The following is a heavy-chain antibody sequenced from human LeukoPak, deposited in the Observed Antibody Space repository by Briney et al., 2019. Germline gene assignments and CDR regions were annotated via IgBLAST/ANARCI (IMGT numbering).Heavy chain of an antibody. CDR2: IYYSGST. V-gene: IGHV4-39*01. J-gene: IGHJ3*02. D-gene: IGHD6-19*01. Sequence: SETLSPTCTVSGGSISSSSYYWGWIRQPPGKGLEWIGSIYYSGSTYYNPSLKSRVTIAVDTSKSQFSLRLSSVTAADTAVYYCARHTSGWHDAFDIWGQGTMVTVSS. CDR3: ARHTSGWHDAFDI. CDR1: GGSISSSSYY.